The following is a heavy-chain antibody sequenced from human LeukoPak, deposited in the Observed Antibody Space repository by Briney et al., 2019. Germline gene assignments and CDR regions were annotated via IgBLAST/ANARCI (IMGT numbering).Heavy chain of an antibody. CDR3: ARDVLVAVAGYDAFDI. Sequence: GGSLRLSCAASGFTFSSYSMNWVRLAPGKGLEWVSSISSSSSYIYYADSVKGRFTISRDNAKNSLYLQMNSLRAEDTAVYYCARDVLVAVAGYDAFDIWGQGTMVTVSS. V-gene: IGHV3-21*01. CDR2: ISSSSSYI. D-gene: IGHD6-19*01. CDR1: GFTFSSYS. J-gene: IGHJ3*02.